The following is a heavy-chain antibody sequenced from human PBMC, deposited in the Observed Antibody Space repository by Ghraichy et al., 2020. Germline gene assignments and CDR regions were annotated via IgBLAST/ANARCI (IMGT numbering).Heavy chain of an antibody. V-gene: IGHV4-34*01. D-gene: IGHD3-3*01. CDR2: INHSGST. CDR3: ARYDFWSANYGMDV. Sequence: SETLSLTCAVYGGSFSGYYWSWIRQPPGKGLEWIGEINHSGSTNYNPSLKSRVTISVDTSKNQFSLKLSSVTAADTAVYYRARYDFWSANYGMDVWGQGTTVTVSS. J-gene: IGHJ6*02. CDR1: GGSFSGYY.